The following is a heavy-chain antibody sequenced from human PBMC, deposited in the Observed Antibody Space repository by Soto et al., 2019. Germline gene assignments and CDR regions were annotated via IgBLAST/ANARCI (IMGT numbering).Heavy chain of an antibody. D-gene: IGHD3-22*01. Sequence: QVQLVESGGGVVQPGRSLRLSCAASGFAFSNYAMNWVRQAPGRGLEWVAVISYDGNNKSYADSVKGRFTISRDNSNNKLYLQMNSLRAEDTAVYYCAGDTVGYYDSSGYSPGAFDIWGQGTMVTVSS. CDR2: ISYDGNNK. CDR1: GFAFSNYA. CDR3: AGDTVGYYDSSGYSPGAFDI. J-gene: IGHJ3*02. V-gene: IGHV3-30-3*01.